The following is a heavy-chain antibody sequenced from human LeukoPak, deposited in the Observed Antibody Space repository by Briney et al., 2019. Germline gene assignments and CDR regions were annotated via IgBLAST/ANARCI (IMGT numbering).Heavy chain of an antibody. Sequence: PSETLSLTCAVYGGSFSGYYWSWIRQPPGKGLEWIGEINHSGSTNYNPSLKSRVTISVDTSKNQFSLKLSSVTAADTAVYYCARGLGPTDSGGSCYFDPWGQGTLVTVSS. J-gene: IGHJ4*02. CDR1: GGSFSGYY. CDR3: ARGLGPTDSGGSCYFDP. D-gene: IGHD2-15*01. V-gene: IGHV4-34*01. CDR2: INHSGST.